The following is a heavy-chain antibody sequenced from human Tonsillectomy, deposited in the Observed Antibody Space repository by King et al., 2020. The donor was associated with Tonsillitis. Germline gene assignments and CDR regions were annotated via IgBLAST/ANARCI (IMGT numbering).Heavy chain of an antibody. J-gene: IGHJ4*02. CDR2: IIPILDIA. CDR3: ARDVEMATIILDY. Sequence: QLVQSGAEVKKPGSSVKVSCKASGGTFSSSGINWVRQAPGQGLEWMGRIIPILDIAKYAQKFQGRVTITADKSTTTAYMELRSLTSDDTAVYYCARDVEMATIILDYWGQGTLVTVSS. V-gene: IGHV1-69*04. CDR1: GGTFSSSG. D-gene: IGHD5-24*01.